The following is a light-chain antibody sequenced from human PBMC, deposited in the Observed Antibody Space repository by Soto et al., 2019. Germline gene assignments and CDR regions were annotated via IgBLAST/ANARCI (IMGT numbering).Light chain of an antibody. CDR3: QQRDNCPWT. J-gene: IGKJ1*01. V-gene: IGKV3-11*01. CDR2: DVS. CDR1: QSVRST. Sequence: EIVLTQSPATLSLSPGERATLSCRASQSVRSTLAWYQHKPGQAPRLLIYDVSNRATGIPARFSGSGFGTDFTLTISNVEPEDFAVYYCQQRDNCPWTFGQGAKMDIK.